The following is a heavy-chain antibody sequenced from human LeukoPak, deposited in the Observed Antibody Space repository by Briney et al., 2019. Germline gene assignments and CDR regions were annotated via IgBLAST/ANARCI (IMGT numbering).Heavy chain of an antibody. CDR1: GFTFGDYA. D-gene: IGHD2-2*02. Sequence: GGSLRLSCTASGFTFGDYAMSWVRQAPGKGLEWVGFIRSKAYGGTTEYAASVKGRFTISRDDSKSIAYLQMNSLKSEDTAVYYCTRDGPPGYCSSTSCYRNWYFDLWGRGTLVTVSS. CDR2: IRSKAYGGTT. J-gene: IGHJ2*01. CDR3: TRDGPPGYCSSTSCYRNWYFDL. V-gene: IGHV3-49*04.